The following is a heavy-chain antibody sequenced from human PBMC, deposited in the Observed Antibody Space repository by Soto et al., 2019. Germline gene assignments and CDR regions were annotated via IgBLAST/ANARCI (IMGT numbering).Heavy chain of an antibody. J-gene: IGHJ6*02. CDR1: GFTFSSYS. CDR3: ARGRSGSYYYYGMDV. Sequence: EVQLVESGGGLVQPGGSLRLSCAASGFTFSSYSMNWVRQAPGKGLEWVSYISSSSSTIYYADSVKGRFTISRDNAKNSLDLQMNSLRDEDTAVYYCARGRSGSYYYYGMDVWGQGTTVTVSS. V-gene: IGHV3-48*02. CDR2: ISSSSSTI. D-gene: IGHD3-10*01.